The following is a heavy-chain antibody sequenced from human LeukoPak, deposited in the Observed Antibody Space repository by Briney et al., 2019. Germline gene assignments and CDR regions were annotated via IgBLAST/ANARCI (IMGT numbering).Heavy chain of an antibody. Sequence: PGGSLRLSCAASGFTFSSYSMNWVRQAPGKGLEWASAISGSGGSTYYADSVKGRFTLHRDNSRNTLYLEMNSLRDEDTAVYYCAKEGTWGNWYFDLWGRGTLVIVTS. V-gene: IGHV3-23*01. CDR3: AKEGTWGNWYFDL. CDR1: GFTFSSYS. CDR2: ISGSGGST. J-gene: IGHJ2*01. D-gene: IGHD3-16*01.